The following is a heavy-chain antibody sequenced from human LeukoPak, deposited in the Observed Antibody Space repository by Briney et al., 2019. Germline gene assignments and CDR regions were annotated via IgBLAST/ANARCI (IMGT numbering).Heavy chain of an antibody. CDR3: ARIAAAGDYYGMDV. Sequence: SESGPALVKPTQTLTLTYTFSGFSLSTSGMCVSWIRQPPGKALEWLARIDWDDDKYYSTSLKTRLTISKDTSKNQVVLTMTNMDPVDTATYYCARIAAAGDYYGMDVWGQGTTVTVSS. V-gene: IGHV2-70*11. D-gene: IGHD6-13*01. J-gene: IGHJ6*02. CDR2: IDWDDDK. CDR1: GFSLSTSGMC.